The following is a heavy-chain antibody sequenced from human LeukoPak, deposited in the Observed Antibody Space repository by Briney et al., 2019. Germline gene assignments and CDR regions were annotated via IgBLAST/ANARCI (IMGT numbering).Heavy chain of an antibody. J-gene: IGHJ3*01. Sequence: PGGSLRLSCAASGFTFRTYGMHWVRQAPGKGLEWVTFIRYDGSDKFYADSVRGRFTSSRDNSKNTLFLQLNSLRVEDTAVYYCAKRADYYDSSRALYDAFDLWGQGTMVTVSS. CDR3: AKRADYYDSSRALYDAFDL. D-gene: IGHD3-16*01. V-gene: IGHV3-30*02. CDR2: IRYDGSDK. CDR1: GFTFRTYG.